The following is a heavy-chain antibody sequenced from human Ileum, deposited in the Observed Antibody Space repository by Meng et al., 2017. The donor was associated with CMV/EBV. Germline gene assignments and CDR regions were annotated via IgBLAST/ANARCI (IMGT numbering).Heavy chain of an antibody. V-gene: IGHV4-39*07. CDR3: ARDMSIRWFYY. CDR1: SGSTTDY. Sequence: LQLQEAGPVLVKPSETLALTCSVSSGSTTDYWGWIRQPPGKGLEWIGSISYSGTTYYNPSLKSRLTVSLDTSKTQFSLMLTSVTAADTAVYYCARDMSIRWFYYWGQGTLVTVSS. CDR2: ISYSGTT. J-gene: IGHJ4*02. D-gene: IGHD3-3*02.